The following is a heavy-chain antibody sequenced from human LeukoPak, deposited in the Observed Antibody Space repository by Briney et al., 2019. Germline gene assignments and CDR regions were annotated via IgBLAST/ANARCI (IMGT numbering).Heavy chain of an antibody. CDR3: AKDELGYYDSSGYLPNAFDI. D-gene: IGHD3-22*01. Sequence: GGSLRLSCAASGFTFSSYAMHWVRQAPGKGLEWVSAISGSGGSTYYADSVKGRFTISRDNSKNTLYLQMNSLRAEDTAVYYCAKDELGYYDSSGYLPNAFDIWGQGIMVTVSS. CDR2: ISGSGGST. CDR1: GFTFSSYA. J-gene: IGHJ3*02. V-gene: IGHV3-23*01.